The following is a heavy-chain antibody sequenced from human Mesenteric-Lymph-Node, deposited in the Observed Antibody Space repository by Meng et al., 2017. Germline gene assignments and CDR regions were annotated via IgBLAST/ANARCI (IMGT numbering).Heavy chain of an antibody. CDR3: ARDGAHRRFDS. D-gene: IGHD3-16*01. CDR2: ISVGGRII. V-gene: IGHV3-11*01. Sequence: QVQLVGSGGDLVKPGGSLRLSCVASGFRFSDDHMAWIRQAPGKGLEWISYISVGGRIIYYADSVKGRFTISRDDAKNSVYLQMNSLRAEDTAVYYCARDGAHRRFDSWGQGTLVTVSS. J-gene: IGHJ5*01. CDR1: GFRFSDDH.